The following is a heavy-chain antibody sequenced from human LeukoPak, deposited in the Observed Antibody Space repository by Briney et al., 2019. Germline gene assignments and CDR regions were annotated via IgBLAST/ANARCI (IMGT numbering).Heavy chain of an antibody. Sequence: GGSLRLSCAASGFTVSANYMTWVRQAPGKGLEWVGFIRSKTYSGTTEYAASVKGRFTISRDDSKSIAYLQVNSLKTEDTAVYYCTGSFGELSFFAHWGQGTLVTVSS. CDR2: IRSKTYSGTT. CDR3: TGSFGELSFFAH. V-gene: IGHV3-49*04. J-gene: IGHJ4*02. D-gene: IGHD3-10*01. CDR1: GFTVSANY.